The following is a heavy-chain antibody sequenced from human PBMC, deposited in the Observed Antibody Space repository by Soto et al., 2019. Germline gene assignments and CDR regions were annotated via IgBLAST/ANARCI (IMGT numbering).Heavy chain of an antibody. CDR2: INPISGST. J-gene: IGHJ4*02. D-gene: IGHD6-6*01. Sequence: ASVKVSCKASGYTFTGYYMHWVRQAPGQGLEWMGWINPISGSTNYAQKFQGRVTMTRDTSISTAYMELSRLRSEDTAVYYCAREGGSSSQGPDYWGQGTLVTVSS. V-gene: IGHV1-2*02. CDR3: AREGGSSSQGPDY. CDR1: GYTFTGYY.